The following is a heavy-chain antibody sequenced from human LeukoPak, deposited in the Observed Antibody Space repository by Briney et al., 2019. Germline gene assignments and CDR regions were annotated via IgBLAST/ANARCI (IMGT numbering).Heavy chain of an antibody. CDR3: ARHVGYSSSWYPDYYYYYYMVV. V-gene: IGHV4-39*01. Sequence: PSETLSLTCTVSGGSISSSSYYWGWIRQPPGKRLEGIGSIYYSGSTYYNPSLKSRVTISVDTSKTQFSLKLSSVTAADTALYYCARHVGYSSSWYPDYYYYYYMVVWGKGTTVTVS. CDR1: GGSISSSSYY. J-gene: IGHJ6*03. D-gene: IGHD6-13*01. CDR2: IYYSGST.